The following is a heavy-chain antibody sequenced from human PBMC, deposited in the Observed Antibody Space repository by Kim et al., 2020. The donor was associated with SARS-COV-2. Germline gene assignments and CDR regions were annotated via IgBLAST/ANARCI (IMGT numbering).Heavy chain of an antibody. CDR3: ARDSSDIVVVSGWFDP. V-gene: IGHV3-30*01. D-gene: IGHD2-15*01. Sequence: SVKGRFTISRDNSKNTLYLQMNSLRAEDTAVYYCARDSSDIVVVSGWFDPWGQGTLVTVSS. J-gene: IGHJ5*02.